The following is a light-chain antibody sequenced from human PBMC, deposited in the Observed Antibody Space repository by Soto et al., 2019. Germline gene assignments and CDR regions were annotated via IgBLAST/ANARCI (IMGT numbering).Light chain of an antibody. CDR2: DNI. CDR1: SSNIGDNY. CDR3: GTWDSSLSAGV. J-gene: IGLJ1*01. Sequence: QSVLTQPPSVSDAPGQKVTISCSGSSSNIGDNYVSWYQQLPGTAPKLLIYDNIKRPSGIHDRFSGSKSGTSATLGITGLQTGDEADYYCGTWDSSLSAGVFGNGTKLTDL. V-gene: IGLV1-51*01.